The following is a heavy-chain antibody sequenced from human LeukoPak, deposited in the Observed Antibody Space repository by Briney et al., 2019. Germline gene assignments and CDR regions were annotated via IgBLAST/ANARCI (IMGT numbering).Heavy chain of an antibody. CDR2: IKQDGSEK. CDR1: GFTFRTYW. J-gene: IGHJ4*02. V-gene: IGHV3-7*01. CDR3: ARGGGDWESPFDY. Sequence: PGGSLRLSCAASGFTFRTYWMSWVRQAPGKGLEWVANIKQDGSEKYYVDSVRGRFTISRDNAKNSLYLQINSLRAEDTAVYYCARGGGDWESPFDYWGQGTLVTVSS. D-gene: IGHD2-21*02.